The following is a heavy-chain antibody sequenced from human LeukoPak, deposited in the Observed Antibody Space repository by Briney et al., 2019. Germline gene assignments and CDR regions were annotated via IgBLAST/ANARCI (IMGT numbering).Heavy chain of an antibody. V-gene: IGHV4-4*07. CDR1: GGSISSYY. Sequence: PSETLSLTCTVSGGSISSYYWSWIREPAGKGLEWIERIYTSGSTNYNPSLKRRVTMSVGTSKNQFSLKLSSVTAADAAVYYCARVFKGAFDIWRQGTMVTVSS. J-gene: IGHJ3*02. CDR3: ARVFKGAFDI. CDR2: IYTSGST. D-gene: IGHD3-9*01.